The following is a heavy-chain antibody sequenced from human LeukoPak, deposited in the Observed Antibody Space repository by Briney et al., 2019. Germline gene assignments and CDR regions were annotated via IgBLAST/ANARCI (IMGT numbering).Heavy chain of an antibody. V-gene: IGHV3-53*01. D-gene: IGHD1-26*01. Sequence: GGSLRLSCSASGFTVSSNYMSWVRQAPGKGLEWVSVIYSGGTTYYADSVKGRFTISRDISKNMLYVQMNSLRAEDTAVYYCARGGGSYDFDHWGRGTLVTVSS. J-gene: IGHJ4*02. CDR3: ARGGGSYDFDH. CDR2: IYSGGTT. CDR1: GFTVSSNY.